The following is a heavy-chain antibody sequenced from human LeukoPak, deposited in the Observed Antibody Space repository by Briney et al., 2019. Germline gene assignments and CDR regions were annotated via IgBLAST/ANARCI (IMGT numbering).Heavy chain of an antibody. CDR1: GYTFTSYY. CDR3: WGYGGNSTLGRKPFDY. V-gene: IGHV1-46*01. Sequence: GASVKVSCKASGYTFTSYYMHWVRQAPGQGLEWMGIINPSGGSTSYAQKFQGRVTITADESTSTAYMELSSLRSEDTAVYYCWGYGGNSTLGRKPFDYWGQGTLVTVSS. CDR2: INPSGGST. D-gene: IGHD4-23*01. J-gene: IGHJ4*02.